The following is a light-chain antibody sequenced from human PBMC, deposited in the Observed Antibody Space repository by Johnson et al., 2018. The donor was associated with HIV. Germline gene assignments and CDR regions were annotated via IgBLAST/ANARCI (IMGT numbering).Light chain of an antibody. CDR3: GTWYSRLSTYV. CDR2: ENN. J-gene: IGLJ1*01. CDR1: SSNIGNNY. V-gene: IGLV1-51*02. Sequence: QSVLTQPPSVSAAPGQKVTISCSGSSSNIGNNYVSWYQQLPGTAPKLLIYENNKRPSGIPDRFSGSKSGTSATLGITGLQTGDDADYYCGTWYSRLSTYVLGTGINVTVL.